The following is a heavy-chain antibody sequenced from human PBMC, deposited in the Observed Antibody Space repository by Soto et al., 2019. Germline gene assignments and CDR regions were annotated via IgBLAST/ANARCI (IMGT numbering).Heavy chain of an antibody. CDR1: GFSLSTSGVG. V-gene: IGHV2-5*02. Sequence: QITLKESGPTLVKPTQTLTLTCTFSGFSLSTSGVGVGWIRQPPGKALEWLALIYWDDDKRYSPSLKSRLTITKDTSNNQVVLTMTNTDPVDTATYYCAHTKYGSGREYYFDFWGQGTLVTVSS. CDR2: IYWDDDK. CDR3: AHTKYGSGREYYFDF. J-gene: IGHJ4*02. D-gene: IGHD3-10*01.